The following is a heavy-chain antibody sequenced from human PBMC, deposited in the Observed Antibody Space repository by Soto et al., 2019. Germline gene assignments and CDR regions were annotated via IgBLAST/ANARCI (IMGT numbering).Heavy chain of an antibody. CDR2: ISYDGSNK. CDR1: GFTFSSNG. Sequence: QVQLVESGGGVVQPGRSLRLSCAASGFTFSSNGMHWVRQAPGKGLEWVAVISYDGSNKYYADSVKGRFTISRDNSKNTLYLQMNSLRAEDTAVYYCAKEVWSGPMDVWGQGTTVTVSS. V-gene: IGHV3-30*18. CDR3: AKEVWSGPMDV. D-gene: IGHD3-3*01. J-gene: IGHJ6*02.